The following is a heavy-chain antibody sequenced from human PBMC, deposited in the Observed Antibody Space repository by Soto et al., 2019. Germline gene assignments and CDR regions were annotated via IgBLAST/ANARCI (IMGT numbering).Heavy chain of an antibody. V-gene: IGHV1-2*04. Sequence: ASVKVSCKASGYTFTGYYMHWVRQAPGQGLEWMGWINPNSGGTNYAQKFQGWVTMTRDTSISTAYMELSRLRSDDTAVYYCARGPYLFDFYYMDVWGKGTTVTVSS. CDR1: GYTFTGYY. CDR2: INPNSGGT. CDR3: ARGPYLFDFYYMDV. J-gene: IGHJ6*03.